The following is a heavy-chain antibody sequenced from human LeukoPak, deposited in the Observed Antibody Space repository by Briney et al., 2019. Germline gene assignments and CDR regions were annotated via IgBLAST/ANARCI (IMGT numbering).Heavy chain of an antibody. D-gene: IGHD2-8*01. CDR2: ISYDGSNK. CDR3: AKDRCTNGVCPTDY. J-gene: IGHJ4*02. Sequence: PGGSLRLSCAASGFTFSSYGMHWLRQAPGKGLEGVAVISYDGSNKYYADSVKGRFTISRDNSKNTLYLQMNSLRAEDTAVYYCAKDRCTNGVCPTDYWGQGTLVTVSS. CDR1: GFTFSSYG. V-gene: IGHV3-30*18.